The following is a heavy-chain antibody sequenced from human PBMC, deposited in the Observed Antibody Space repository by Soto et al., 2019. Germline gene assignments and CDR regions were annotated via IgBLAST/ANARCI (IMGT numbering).Heavy chain of an antibody. V-gene: IGHV3-30*18. Sequence: GGSLRLSCAASGFPFSSYGMHWVRHPPGKGLEWVAVISYDGSNKYYADSVKGRFTISRDNYKNTLYLQMNSLRAEDTAVYYRAKGMTAYPPDAFDIWGQGTMVTVSS. CDR1: GFPFSSYG. D-gene: IGHD3-16*01. J-gene: IGHJ3*02. CDR2: ISYDGSNK. CDR3: AKGMTAYPPDAFDI.